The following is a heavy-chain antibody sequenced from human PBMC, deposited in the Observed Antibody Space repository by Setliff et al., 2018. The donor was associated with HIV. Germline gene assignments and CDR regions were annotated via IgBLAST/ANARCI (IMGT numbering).Heavy chain of an antibody. Sequence: SETLSLTCAVYGGSFSGYYWSWIRQPPGKGLEWIGEINHSGSTNYNPSLKSRVTISVDTSKNQFSLKLSSVTAADTAVYYCATASSSSWFTHYYYMDVWGKGTTVTVSS. J-gene: IGHJ6*03. D-gene: IGHD6-13*01. V-gene: IGHV4-34*01. CDR2: INHSGST. CDR3: ATASSSSWFTHYYYMDV. CDR1: GGSFSGYY.